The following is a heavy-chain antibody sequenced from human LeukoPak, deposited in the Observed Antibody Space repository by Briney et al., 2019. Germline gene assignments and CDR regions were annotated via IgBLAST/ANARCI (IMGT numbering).Heavy chain of an antibody. D-gene: IGHD3-22*01. CDR2: FYTSGST. V-gene: IGHV4-61*02. J-gene: IGHJ4*02. CDR1: GGSISSGSYY. CDR3: VSLDSSGFVDDY. Sequence: SQTLSLTCTVSGGSISSGSYYWSWIRHPAGKGLEWIGRFYTSGSTNYNPSLKSRVTISVDTSKNQFSLKLSSVTAADTAVYYCVSLDSSGFVDDYWGQGTLVTVSS.